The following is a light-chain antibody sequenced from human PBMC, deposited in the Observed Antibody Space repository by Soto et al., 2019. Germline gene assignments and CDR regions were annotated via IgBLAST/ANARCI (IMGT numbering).Light chain of an antibody. CDR1: SSSIGSNY. J-gene: IGLJ1*01. Sequence: VLTKPALASGTPGQRGTISWSRSSSSIGSNYVYWYQQLPGTAPKLLIYRNNQRPSGVPDRFSGSKSGTSASLAISGLRSEDEADYYCAAWDDSLSGPDVFGTGTKVTVL. CDR3: AAWDDSLSGPDV. CDR2: RNN. V-gene: IGLV1-47*01.